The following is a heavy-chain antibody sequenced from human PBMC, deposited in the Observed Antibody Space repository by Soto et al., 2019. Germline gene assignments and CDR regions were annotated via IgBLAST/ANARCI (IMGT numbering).Heavy chain of an antibody. Sequence: PSETLSLTCTVSGGSISSYYWSWIRQPPGKGLEWIGYIYYSGSTNYNPSLKSRVTISVDTSKNQFSLKLSSVTAADTAVYYCASTTVGGYGMDVWGQGTTVTVSS. D-gene: IGHD4-4*01. CDR3: ASTTVGGYGMDV. V-gene: IGHV4-59*01. J-gene: IGHJ6*02. CDR2: IYYSGST. CDR1: GGSISSYY.